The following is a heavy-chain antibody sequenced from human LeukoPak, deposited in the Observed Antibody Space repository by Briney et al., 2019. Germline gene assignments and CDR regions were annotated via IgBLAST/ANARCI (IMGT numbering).Heavy chain of an antibody. Sequence: GESLKISCKGSGYSFTSYWIAWVRQMPGRGLEWMGSIYPDDSDTRYSPSFQGQVTISADKSITTAYLQWSSLKASDTAMYYCGRHQHSGSYGAFDIWGQGTMVTVSS. J-gene: IGHJ3*02. CDR1: GYSFTSYW. D-gene: IGHD1-26*01. CDR3: GRHQHSGSYGAFDI. V-gene: IGHV5-51*01. CDR2: IYPDDSDT.